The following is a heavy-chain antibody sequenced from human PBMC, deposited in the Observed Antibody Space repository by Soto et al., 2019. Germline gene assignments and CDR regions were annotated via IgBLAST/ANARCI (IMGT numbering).Heavy chain of an antibody. CDR3: ARARTYYDILTGLADAFDI. J-gene: IGHJ3*02. D-gene: IGHD3-9*01. CDR1: GYTFTSYD. V-gene: IGHV1-8*01. Sequence: ASVKVSCKASGYTFTSYDINWVRQATGQGLEWMGWMNPNSGNTGYAQKFQGRVTMTRNTSISTAYMELSSLRSEDTAVYYCARARTYYDILTGLADAFDIWGQGTMVTVSS. CDR2: MNPNSGNT.